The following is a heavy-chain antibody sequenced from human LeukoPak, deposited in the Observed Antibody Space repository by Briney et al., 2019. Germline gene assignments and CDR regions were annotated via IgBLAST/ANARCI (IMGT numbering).Heavy chain of an antibody. CDR1: GFTFSSYA. V-gene: IGHV3-21*01. D-gene: IGHD4-17*01. CDR3: ARDLYGDYPWDY. J-gene: IGHJ4*02. Sequence: PGGSLRLSCAASGFTFSSYAMHWVRQAPGKGLEWVSSISSSSSYIYYADSVKGRFTISRDNAKNSLYLQMNSLRAEDTAVYYCARDLYGDYPWDYWGQGTLVTVSS. CDR2: ISSSSSYI.